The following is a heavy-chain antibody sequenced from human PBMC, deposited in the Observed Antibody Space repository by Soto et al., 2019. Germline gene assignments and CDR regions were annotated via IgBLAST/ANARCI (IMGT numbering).Heavy chain of an antibody. CDR1: GYSFTSYW. CDR3: ARVSPGIAAAQTPFAFDI. D-gene: IGHD6-13*01. Sequence: GESLKISCKGSGYSFTSYWIGWVRQMPGKGLEWMGIIYPGDSDTRYSPSFQGQVTISADKSISTAYLQWSSLKASDTAMYYCARVSPGIAAAQTPFAFDIWGQGTMVTVS. J-gene: IGHJ3*02. CDR2: IYPGDSDT. V-gene: IGHV5-51*01.